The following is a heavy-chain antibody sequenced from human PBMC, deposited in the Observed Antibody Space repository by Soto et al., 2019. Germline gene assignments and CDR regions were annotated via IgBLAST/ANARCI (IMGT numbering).Heavy chain of an antibody. CDR2: IGSGGGHI. J-gene: IGHJ4*02. CDR3: ASGYKWLCS. D-gene: IGHD6-19*01. CDR1: GFTFSTYS. V-gene: IGHV3-21*06. Sequence: EVLLVESGGGLVKPGGSLRLSCAASGFTFSTYSMNWVRQAPGKGLEWVASIGSGGGHIDYADSVKGRLTIARDNAKSALYLQMNNLRVEDTAVYYCASGYKWLCSWGLGTLVTVSS.